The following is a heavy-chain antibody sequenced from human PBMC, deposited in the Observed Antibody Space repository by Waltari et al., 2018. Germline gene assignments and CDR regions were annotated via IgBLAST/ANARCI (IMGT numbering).Heavy chain of an antibody. D-gene: IGHD2-8*01. V-gene: IGHV3-23*04. CDR1: GFPFSSFT. CDR3: ASAPRPEVSAPFDF. CDR2: IIGIGDIT. J-gene: IGHJ4*02. Sequence: EVQLVESGGGLVQPGGFLMLSCAGSGFPFSSFTMHWVRQAPGKGLEWVSGIIGIGDITSYADSVKGRFTISRDTSKNTLYLLLNSLRPGDTAIYYCASAPRPEVSAPFDFWGRGTLVTVSS.